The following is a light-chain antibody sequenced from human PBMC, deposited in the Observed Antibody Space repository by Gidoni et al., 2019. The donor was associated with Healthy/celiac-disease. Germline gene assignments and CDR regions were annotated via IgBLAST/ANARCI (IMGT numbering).Light chain of an antibody. CDR1: QSIGNW. V-gene: IGKV1-5*03. CDR2: KAS. J-gene: IGKJ1*01. CDR3: QQYNSYWT. Sequence: DTQMTQSPSTLSASVGDRVTITCRASQSIGNWLAWYQQKPGKAPKLLIYKASSLESGVPSRFSGSGSGTEFTLTISSLQPDDFATYYCQQYNSYWTFGQGTKVDIK.